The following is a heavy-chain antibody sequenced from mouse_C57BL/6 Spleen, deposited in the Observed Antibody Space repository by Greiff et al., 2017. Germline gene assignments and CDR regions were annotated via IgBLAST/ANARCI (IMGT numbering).Heavy chain of an antibody. CDR2: INPSNGGT. CDR3: ANYGNYGGYFDY. J-gene: IGHJ2*01. Sequence: VKLQQPGTELVKPGASVKLSCKASGYTFTSYWMHWVKQRPGQGLEWIGNINPSNGGTNYNEKFKSKATLTVDKSSSTAYMQLSSLTSEDSAVYYCANYGNYGGYFDYWGQGTTLTVSS. V-gene: IGHV1-53*01. CDR1: GYTFTSYW. D-gene: IGHD2-1*01.